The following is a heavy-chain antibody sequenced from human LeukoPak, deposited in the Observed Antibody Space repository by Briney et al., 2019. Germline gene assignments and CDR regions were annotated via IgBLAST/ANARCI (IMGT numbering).Heavy chain of an antibody. D-gene: IGHD2-2*02. CDR3: ARGSCTSCYTVDD. CDR1: GFTFSSYA. V-gene: IGHV3-30-3*01. J-gene: IGHJ4*01. Sequence: GGSLRLSCAASGFTFSSYAMHWVCQAPGKGLEWVAVISYDGSNKYYADSVKGRFTISRDNSKNTLYLQMNSLRAEDTAVYYCARGSCTSCYTVDDWGQGTLVTVSS. CDR2: ISYDGSNK.